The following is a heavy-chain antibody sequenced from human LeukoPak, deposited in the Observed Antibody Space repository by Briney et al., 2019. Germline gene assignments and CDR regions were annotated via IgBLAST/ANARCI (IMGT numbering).Heavy chain of an antibody. V-gene: IGHV3-23*01. J-gene: IGHJ5*02. D-gene: IGHD5-18*01. CDR3: ARGYSYGFSWFDP. CDR2: ISGSGGST. CDR1: GFTFSSYA. Sequence: GGSLRLSCAASGFTFSSYAMSWVRQAPGKGLEWVPAISGSGGSTYYADSVKGRFTISRDNSKNTLYLQMNSLRAEDTAVYYCARGYSYGFSWFDPWGQGTLVTVSS.